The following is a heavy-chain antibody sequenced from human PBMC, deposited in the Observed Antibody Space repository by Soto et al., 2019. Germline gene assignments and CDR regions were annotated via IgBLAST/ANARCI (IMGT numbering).Heavy chain of an antibody. CDR1: GGAFIGYY. J-gene: IGHJ4*02. V-gene: IGHV4-34*01. CDR3: ARVRVVATTFFHASYFDY. D-gene: IGHD5-12*01. CDR2: IDHSGST. Sequence: HVQLQQWGAGRLKPAETLSLTCAVYGGAFIGYYLSWIRQPPGKGLDWIGEIDHSGSTNYNPSLKSRVTISVDTSTTPFSMKLGSVTAADTALYYCARVRVVATTFFHASYFDYWGQGPLLTVSS.